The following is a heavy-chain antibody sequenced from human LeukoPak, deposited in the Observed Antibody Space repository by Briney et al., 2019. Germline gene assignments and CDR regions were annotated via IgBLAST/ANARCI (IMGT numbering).Heavy chain of an antibody. D-gene: IGHD2-2*01. CDR2: IIPIFGTA. Sequence: SVKVSCKASGGTFSSYAISWVRQAPGQGLEWMGGIIPIFGTANYAQKFQGRATITTDESTSTAYMELSSLRSEDTAVYYCARAPVVPAAITAYYYYYMDVWGKGTTVTVSS. CDR1: GGTFSSYA. J-gene: IGHJ6*03. CDR3: ARAPVVPAAITAYYYYYMDV. V-gene: IGHV1-69*05.